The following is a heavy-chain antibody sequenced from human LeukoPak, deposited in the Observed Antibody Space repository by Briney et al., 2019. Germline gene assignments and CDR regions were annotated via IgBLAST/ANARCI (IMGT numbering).Heavy chain of an antibody. CDR2: ISWNSGSI. D-gene: IGHD2-2*02. CDR3: AKVACSSTSCYRLGDAFDI. Sequence: GGSLRLSCAASGFTFDDYAMHWVRQAPGKGLEGVSGISWNSGSIGYADSVKGRFTISRDNAKNSLYLQMNSLRAEDTALYYCAKVACSSTSCYRLGDAFDIWGQGTMVTVSS. J-gene: IGHJ3*02. CDR1: GFTFDDYA. V-gene: IGHV3-9*01.